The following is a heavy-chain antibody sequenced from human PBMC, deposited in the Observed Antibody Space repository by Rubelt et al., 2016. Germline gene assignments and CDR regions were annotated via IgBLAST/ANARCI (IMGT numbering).Heavy chain of an antibody. J-gene: IGHJ6*02. D-gene: IGHD6-13*01. CDR2: TYYRSKWYN. V-gene: IGHV6-1*01. Sequence: QVQLQQSGPGLVKPSQTLSLTCAISADSVSSNSAAWNWIRQSPSSGLEWLGRTYYRSKWYNDYAVSEKSGITINPDTAKNQFSLQLNAVTSEDTAVYYCARAAAAFHGMDVWGQGTTVTVSS. CDR1: ADSVSSNSAA. CDR3: ARAAAAFHGMDV.